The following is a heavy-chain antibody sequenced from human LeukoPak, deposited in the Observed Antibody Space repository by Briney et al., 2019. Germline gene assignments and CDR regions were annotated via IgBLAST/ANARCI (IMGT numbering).Heavy chain of an antibody. V-gene: IGHV3-9*01. CDR1: GFTFDDYA. D-gene: IGHD6-13*01. Sequence: GGSLRLSCAASGFTFDDYAMHWVRQAPGKGLEWVSGILRNSGSIGYADSVKGRFTISRDDAKNSLYLQMNSLRAEVTALYYCVKDGGRDTAAAYYWGQGTLVSVSS. CDR2: ILRNSGSI. CDR3: VKDGGRDTAAAYY. J-gene: IGHJ4*02.